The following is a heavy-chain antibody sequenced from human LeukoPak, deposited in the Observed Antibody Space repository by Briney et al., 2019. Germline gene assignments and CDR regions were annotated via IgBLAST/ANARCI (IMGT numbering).Heavy chain of an antibody. CDR1: GFTFSRYW. CDR2: IKEDGSEK. CDR3: ARDKGPMIFGVFDY. V-gene: IGHV3-7*01. D-gene: IGHD3/OR15-3a*01. J-gene: IGHJ4*02. Sequence: PGGSLRLSCAASGFTFSRYWMNWVRQAPGKGLEWVANIKEDGSEKYYVDSVKGRFTISRDNAKKSLYLQMNSLRAEDTAVYYCARDKGPMIFGVFDYWGQGILVTVSS.